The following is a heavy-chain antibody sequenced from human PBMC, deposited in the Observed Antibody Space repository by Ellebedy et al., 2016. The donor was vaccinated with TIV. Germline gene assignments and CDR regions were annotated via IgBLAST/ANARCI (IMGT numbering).Heavy chain of an antibody. CDR1: GFTFSSYS. V-gene: IGHV3-21*01. CDR3: ARGLYSGGSGSEDH. CDR2: ISSGSSYI. J-gene: IGHJ4*02. D-gene: IGHD3-10*01. Sequence: PGGSLRLSCAASGFTFSSYSMNRVRQAPGKGLEWVSSISSGSSYIYYADSVKGRFTISRDDAKNSLYLQMSSLRAEDTALYYCARGLYSGGSGSEDHWGQGTLVTVSS.